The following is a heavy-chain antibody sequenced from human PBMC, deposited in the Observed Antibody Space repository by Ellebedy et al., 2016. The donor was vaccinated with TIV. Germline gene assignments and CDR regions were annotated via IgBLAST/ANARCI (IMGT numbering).Heavy chain of an antibody. D-gene: IGHD4-23*01. V-gene: IGHV3-7*01. CDR2: IKQDGTEK. Sequence: PGGSLRLSCAASGFTFSSYWMSWVRQAPGKGLEWVANIKQDGTEKYYVDSVKGRLTISRDNAKNSLYLQMNSLRAEDTAVYYCARVTTLATGTGYYFVYWGQGTLVTVSS. CDR1: GFTFSSYW. J-gene: IGHJ4*02. CDR3: ARVTTLATGTGYYFVY.